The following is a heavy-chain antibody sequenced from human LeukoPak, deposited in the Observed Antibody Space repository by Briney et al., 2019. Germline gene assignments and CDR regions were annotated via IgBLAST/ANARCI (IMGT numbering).Heavy chain of an antibody. J-gene: IGHJ4*02. CDR3: ASRAWRGYGAAGTAEFDY. Sequence: ASVKVSCKASGYTFTSYDINWVRQATGQGLEWMGWMNPNSGNTGYAQKFQGRVTMTRNTSISTAYMELSSLRSEDTAVYYCASRAWRGYGAAGTAEFDYWGQGTLVTVSS. D-gene: IGHD6-13*01. CDR1: GYTFTSYD. V-gene: IGHV1-8*01. CDR2: MNPNSGNT.